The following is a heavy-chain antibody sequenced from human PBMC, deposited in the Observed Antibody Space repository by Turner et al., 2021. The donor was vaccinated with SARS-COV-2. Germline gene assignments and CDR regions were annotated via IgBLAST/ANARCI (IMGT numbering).Heavy chain of an antibody. CDR1: GFTVSSNY. CDR3: AKGGSVDV. D-gene: IGHD5-12*01. V-gene: IGHV3-53*01. CDR2: SPDGGIT. Sequence: EVQLVESGGGLIQPGGSLRLSCAASGFTVSSNYMSWVRQAPGKGLEWASLVSPDGGITYYADSVKGRFTISRDNSKNTVYLQMNSLRAEDTAIYYCAKGGSVDVWGQGTTVTVSS. J-gene: IGHJ6*02.